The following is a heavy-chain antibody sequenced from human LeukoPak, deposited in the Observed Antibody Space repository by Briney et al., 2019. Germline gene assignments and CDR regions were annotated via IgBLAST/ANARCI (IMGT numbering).Heavy chain of an antibody. CDR3: ATTLTRDSSGSYGALDY. V-gene: IGHV3-21*01. CDR2: ISSLSGYI. Sequence: GGSLRLSCAASGFTFSSDSMNWVRQAPGKGLEWVSSISSLSGYIYYADSVKGRFTISRDNAKNSLFLQMNSLRVEDTAVYYCATTLTRDSSGSYGALDYWGQGTLVTVSS. J-gene: IGHJ4*02. D-gene: IGHD6-19*01. CDR1: GFTFSSDS.